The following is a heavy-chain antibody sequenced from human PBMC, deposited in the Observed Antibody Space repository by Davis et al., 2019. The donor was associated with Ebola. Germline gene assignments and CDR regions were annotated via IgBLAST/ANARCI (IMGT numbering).Heavy chain of an antibody. Sequence: AASVTVSCKASGGTFSSYAISWVRQAPGQGLEWMGGIIPIFGTANYAQKFQGRVTITADKSTSTAYMELSSLRSEDTAVYYCGGTGAINYDILTGSFLYYGMDVWGQGTTVTVSS. V-gene: IGHV1-69*06. D-gene: IGHD3-9*01. CDR2: IIPIFGTA. J-gene: IGHJ6*02. CDR3: GGTGAINYDILTGSFLYYGMDV. CDR1: GGTFSSYA.